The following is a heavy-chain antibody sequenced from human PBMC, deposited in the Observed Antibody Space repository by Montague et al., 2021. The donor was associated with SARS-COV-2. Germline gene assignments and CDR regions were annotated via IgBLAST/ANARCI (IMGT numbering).Heavy chain of an antibody. CDR1: GTSFSGYY. Sequence: SETLSLTCAVHGTSFSGYYWNWIRRPPGKGLEWIGEIHHGGSTNYNPSLKSRVTISADTSKNQFSLKLTSVAAADTAVYYCARLGGGVVPSPILGVGPYYSYYYMDVWGKGTTVTVSS. V-gene: IGHV4-34*01. CDR2: IHHGGST. D-gene: IGHD3-10*01. J-gene: IGHJ6*03. CDR3: ARLGGGVVPSPILGVGPYYSYYYMDV.